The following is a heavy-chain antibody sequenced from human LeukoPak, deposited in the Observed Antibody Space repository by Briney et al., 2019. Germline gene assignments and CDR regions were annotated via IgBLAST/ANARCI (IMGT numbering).Heavy chain of an antibody. J-gene: IGHJ5*02. CDR3: ARDAIILLWFGESTNWFDP. CDR1: GGTFSSYA. Sequence: GASVKVSCKASGGTFSSYAISWVRQAPGQGLEWMGGIIPIFGTANYAQKFQGRVTITADKSTSTAYMELSRLRSDDTAVYYCARDAIILLWFGESTNWFDPWGQGTLVTVSS. CDR2: IIPIFGTA. V-gene: IGHV1-69*06. D-gene: IGHD3-10*01.